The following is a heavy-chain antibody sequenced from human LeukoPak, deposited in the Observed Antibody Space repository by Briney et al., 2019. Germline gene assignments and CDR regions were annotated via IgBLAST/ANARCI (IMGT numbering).Heavy chain of an antibody. D-gene: IGHD3-9*01. V-gene: IGHV3-53*01. J-gene: IGHJ6*02. Sequence: PGGSLRLSCAASGFIVSDNFMSWVRQAPGKGLEWVSVIYAGGSTYYPDSVKGRFTISRDNAKNSLYLQMNSLRAEDTAVYYCARDEGNVLRYFDWFQPYGMDVWGQGTTVTVSS. CDR3: ARDEGNVLRYFDWFQPYGMDV. CDR1: GFIVSDNF. CDR2: IYAGGST.